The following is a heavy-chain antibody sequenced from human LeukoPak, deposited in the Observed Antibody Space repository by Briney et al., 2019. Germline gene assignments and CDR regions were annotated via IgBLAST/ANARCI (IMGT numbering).Heavy chain of an antibody. D-gene: IGHD5-18*01. CDR1: GGTFSNHA. V-gene: IGHV1-18*01. J-gene: IGHJ4*02. CDR3: ARGSAGGYTY. CDR2: ISAYNGNT. Sequence: ASVKVSCKASGGTFSNHAISWVRQAPGQGLEWMGWISAYNGNTNYAQKLQGRVTMTTDTSTSTAYMELRSLRSDDTAVYYCARGSAGGYTYWGQGTLVTVSS.